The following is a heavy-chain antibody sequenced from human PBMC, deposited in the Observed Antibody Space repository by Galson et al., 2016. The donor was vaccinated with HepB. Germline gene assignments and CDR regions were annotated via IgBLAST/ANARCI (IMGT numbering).Heavy chain of an antibody. V-gene: IGHV3-48*03. J-gene: IGHJ6*02. CDR3: ARDFRAVNRLKMDV. Sequence: SLRLSCAASDLTFSSFEMNWVRQAPGKGLEWVSYISSNGYTTYYADSVKGRFTISRDNAKNSLYLQMNSLRAEETAVYYCARDFRAVNRLKMDVWGQGTTVTVSS. D-gene: IGHD3-10*01. CDR1: DLTFSSFE. CDR2: ISSNGYTT.